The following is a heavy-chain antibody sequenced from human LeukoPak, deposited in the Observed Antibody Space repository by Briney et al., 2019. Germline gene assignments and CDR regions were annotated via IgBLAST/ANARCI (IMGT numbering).Heavy chain of an antibody. Sequence: SVKVSCKASGYTFTSYGISWVRQAPGRGLEWMGWISAYNGNTNYAQKLQGRVTMTTDTSTGTAYMELRSLRSDDTAVYYCARDPVVDDYVWGSYIGVDYWGQGTLVTVSS. CDR3: ARDPVVDDYVWGSYIGVDY. J-gene: IGHJ4*02. D-gene: IGHD3-16*01. V-gene: IGHV1-18*01. CDR1: GYTFTSYG. CDR2: ISAYNGNT.